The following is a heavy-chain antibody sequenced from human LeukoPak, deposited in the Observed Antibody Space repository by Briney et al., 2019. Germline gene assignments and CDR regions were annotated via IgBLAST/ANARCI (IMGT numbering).Heavy chain of an antibody. D-gene: IGHD6-19*01. CDR1: GYSISSGYY. CDR3: ASLDRYSSGWFDY. V-gene: IGHV4-38-2*02. J-gene: IGHJ4*02. Sequence: PSETLSLTCTVSGYSISSGYYWGWIRQPPGKGLEWIGSIYHSGRTFYNPSLKSRVTISVDTSKNQFSLKLSSVTAADTAVYYCASLDRYSSGWFDYWGQGTLVTVSS. CDR2: IYHSGRT.